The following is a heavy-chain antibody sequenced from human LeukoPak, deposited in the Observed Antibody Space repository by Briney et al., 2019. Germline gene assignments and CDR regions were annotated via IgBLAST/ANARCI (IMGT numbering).Heavy chain of an antibody. V-gene: IGHV3-53*01. D-gene: IGHD3-9*01. J-gene: IGHJ4*02. CDR2: IYSGGRT. Sequence: GGSLRLSCAASGFTVSSDYMSWVRQAPGKGLGWVSVIYSGGRTYYADSVKGRFTISRDNSKNTLFLQMNSLRAEDTAVYYCARGMISISQLLYFDNWGQRTMATVSS. CDR1: GFTVSSDY. CDR3: ARGMISISQLLYFDN.